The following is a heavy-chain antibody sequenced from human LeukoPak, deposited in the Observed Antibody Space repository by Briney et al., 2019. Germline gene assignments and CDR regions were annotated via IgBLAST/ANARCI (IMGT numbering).Heavy chain of an antibody. CDR2: INHSGST. J-gene: IGHJ4*02. CDR3: AREEASAADY. Sequence: PSETLSLTCAVYGGSFSGYYWSWIRQPPGKGLEWIGEINHSGSTNYNPPLKSRVTISVDTSKNQFSLKLSSVTAADTSVYFCAREEASAADYWGQGTLVTVSS. V-gene: IGHV4-34*01. D-gene: IGHD6-13*01. CDR1: GGSFSGYY.